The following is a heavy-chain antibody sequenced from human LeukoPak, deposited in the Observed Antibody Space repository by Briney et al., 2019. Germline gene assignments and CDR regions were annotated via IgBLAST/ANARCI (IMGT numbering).Heavy chain of an antibody. V-gene: IGHV3-48*03. D-gene: IGHD5-12*01. J-gene: IGHJ4*02. CDR2: IHSSGTVK. CDR3: ALLTVASDFDY. Sequence: GGSLRLSCVGSGFTFSDYEMNWVRQAPGKGLEWVSNIHSSGTVKYYSDSVKGRFSISRDNAKSSLYLQMNSLRVEDTAVYYCALLTVASDFDYWGQGALVTVSS. CDR1: GFTFSDYE.